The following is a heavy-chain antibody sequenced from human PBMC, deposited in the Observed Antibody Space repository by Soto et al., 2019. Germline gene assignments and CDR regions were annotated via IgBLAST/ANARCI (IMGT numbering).Heavy chain of an antibody. Sequence: EVQLVESGGGLVQPGGSLKLSCAASGFTFSGSALHWVRQTSGMRLEWVGRIRSKANNYATEYAVSVRGRFTISRDDSKNTAYLQMSSQEAEDTAVYYCTTRPTYDFWSGYYGTWGQGTLVTASS. CDR2: IRSKANNYAT. J-gene: IGHJ4*02. V-gene: IGHV3-73*02. CDR3: TTRPTYDFWSGYYGT. D-gene: IGHD3-3*01. CDR1: GFTFSGSA.